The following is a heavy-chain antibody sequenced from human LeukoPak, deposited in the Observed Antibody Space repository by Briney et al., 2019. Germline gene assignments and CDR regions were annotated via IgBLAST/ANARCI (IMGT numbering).Heavy chain of an antibody. CDR3: ARSYSYSSGYRHFQH. V-gene: IGHV1-69*13. J-gene: IGHJ1*01. CDR1: GGTFSSYA. CDR2: IIPIFGTA. D-gene: IGHD3-22*01. Sequence: SVKVSCKASGGTFSSYAISWVRQAPGQGLEWMGGIIPIFGTANYAQKFQGRVTITADESTSTAYMELSSLRSGDTAVYYCARSYSYSSGYRHFQHWGQGTLVTVSS.